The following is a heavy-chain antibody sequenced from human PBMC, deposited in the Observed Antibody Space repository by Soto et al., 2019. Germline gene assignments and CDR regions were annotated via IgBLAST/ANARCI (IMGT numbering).Heavy chain of an antibody. Sequence: PSETLSLTCTVSGGSVSSGSYYWSWIRQPPGKGLEWIGYIYYSGSTNYNPSLKSRVTISVDTSKNQFSLKLSSVTAADTAVYYCERGSRVPAAMHWLDPWGQGTLVTVSS. V-gene: IGHV4-61*01. CDR3: ERGSRVPAAMHWLDP. D-gene: IGHD2-2*01. J-gene: IGHJ5*02. CDR1: GGSVSSGSYY. CDR2: IYYSGST.